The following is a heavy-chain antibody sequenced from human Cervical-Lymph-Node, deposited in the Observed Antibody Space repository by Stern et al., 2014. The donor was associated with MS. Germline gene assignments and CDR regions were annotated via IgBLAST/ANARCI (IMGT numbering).Heavy chain of an antibody. CDR1: GYTFTNYY. CDR2: INPNGSVT. D-gene: IGHD3-16*01. Sequence: QLVQSGPEVKKPGASVMVSCKTSGYTFTNYYIHWVRQAPGQGLKWMGIINPNGSVTASAQKFQGRLTMTRDTSTTTVYMRLITLTSEDTAMYYCTRAVGGVGREWGQGTLVFVSS. CDR3: TRAVGGVGRE. V-gene: IGHV1-46*01. J-gene: IGHJ4*02.